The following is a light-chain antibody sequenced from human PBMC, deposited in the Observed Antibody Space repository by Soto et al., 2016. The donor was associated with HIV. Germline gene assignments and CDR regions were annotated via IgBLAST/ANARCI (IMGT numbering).Light chain of an antibody. CDR1: QDINIY. Sequence: DIQMTQSPSSLSASVGDRVTISCQASQDINIYLNWYQQKPGEVPKLLVYDASKLKPGVPSGFNGGGSGTDFTFTISSLQPEDIATYYCQQYDSVSYTFGQGTKLEIK. V-gene: IGKV1-33*01. CDR3: QQYDSVSYT. CDR2: DAS. J-gene: IGKJ2*01.